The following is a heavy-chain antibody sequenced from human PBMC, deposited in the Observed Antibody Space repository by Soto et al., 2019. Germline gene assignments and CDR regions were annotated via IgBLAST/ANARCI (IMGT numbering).Heavy chain of an antibody. D-gene: IGHD3-3*01. J-gene: IGHJ5*02. CDR3: ATRITVFGLLIPPFDP. Sequence: SETLSLTCAVSGGSISSGGYSWSWIRQPPGKGLEWIGYIYHSGSTYYNPSLKSRVTISVDRSKNQFSLKLSSVTAADTAIYYCATRITVFGLLIPPFDPWGQGTQVTVSS. V-gene: IGHV4-30-2*01. CDR1: GGSISSGGYS. CDR2: IYHSGST.